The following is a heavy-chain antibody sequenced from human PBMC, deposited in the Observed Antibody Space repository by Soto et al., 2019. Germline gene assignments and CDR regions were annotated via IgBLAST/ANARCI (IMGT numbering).Heavy chain of an antibody. V-gene: IGHV3-21*01. CDR2: ISSSSSYI. D-gene: IGHD6-13*01. Sequence: GGSLRLSCAASGFTFSSYSMNWVRQAPGKGLEWVSSISSSSSYIYYADSVKGRFTISRDNAKNSLYLQMNSLRAEDTAGYYCARDAGYSSSWYYYYGMDVWGQGTAVTVSS. CDR1: GFTFSSYS. CDR3: ARDAGYSSSWYYYYGMDV. J-gene: IGHJ6*02.